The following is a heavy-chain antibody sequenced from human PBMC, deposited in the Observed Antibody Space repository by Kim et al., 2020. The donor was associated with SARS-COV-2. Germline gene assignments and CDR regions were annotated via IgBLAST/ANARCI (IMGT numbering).Heavy chain of an antibody. D-gene: IGHD6-13*01. CDR1: GYTFTSYG. Sequence: ASVKVSCKASGYTFTSYGISWVRQAPGQGLEWMGWISAYNGNTNYAQKLQGRVTMTTDTSTSTAYMELRSLRSDDTAVYYCARVELILIGAFSSWYRGGWFDPWGQGTLVTVSS. J-gene: IGHJ5*02. CDR3: ARVELILIGAFSSWYRGGWFDP. CDR2: ISAYNGNT. V-gene: IGHV1-18*01.